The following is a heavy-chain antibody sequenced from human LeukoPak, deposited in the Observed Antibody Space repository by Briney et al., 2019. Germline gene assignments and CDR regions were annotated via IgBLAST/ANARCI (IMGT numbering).Heavy chain of an antibody. CDR2: IYTSGNT. Sequence: SETLSLTCTVSGDSISNYYWSWIRQPAGKGLEWIGRIYTSGNTNYNPSLKSRVTISVDSSKNQFSLKLSSVTAADTAVYYCAREVGMYFRYDYMDVWGKGTTVTVSS. D-gene: IGHD2-2*01. J-gene: IGHJ6*03. CDR1: GDSISNYY. V-gene: IGHV4-4*07. CDR3: AREVGMYFRYDYMDV.